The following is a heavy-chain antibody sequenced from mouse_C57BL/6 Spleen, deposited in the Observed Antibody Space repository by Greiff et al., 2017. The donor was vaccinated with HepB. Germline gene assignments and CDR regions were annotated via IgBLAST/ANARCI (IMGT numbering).Heavy chain of an antibody. V-gene: IGHV1-53*01. CDR2: INPSNGGT. J-gene: IGHJ3*01. CDR1: GYTFTSYW. D-gene: IGHD2-1*01. Sequence: QVQLKQSGTELVKPGASVKLSCKASGYTFTSYWMHWVKQRPGQGLEWIGNINPSNGGTNYNEKFKSKATLTVDKSSSTAYMQLSSLTSEDSAVYYCARGDLYYTWFAYWGQVTLVTVSA. CDR3: ARGDLYYTWFAY.